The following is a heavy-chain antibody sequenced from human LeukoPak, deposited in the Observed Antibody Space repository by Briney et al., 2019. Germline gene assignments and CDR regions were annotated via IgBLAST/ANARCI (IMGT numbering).Heavy chain of an antibody. CDR3: ARGYSYGYASDY. J-gene: IGHJ4*02. V-gene: IGHV1-69*13. CDR2: IIPIFGTA. D-gene: IGHD5-18*01. CDR1: GDTFSSYA. Sequence: ASVKVSCKASGDTFSSYAISWVRQAPGQGLEWMGGIIPIFGTANYAQKFQGRVTITADESTSTAYMELSSLRSEDAAVYYCARGYSYGYASDYWGQGTLVTVSS.